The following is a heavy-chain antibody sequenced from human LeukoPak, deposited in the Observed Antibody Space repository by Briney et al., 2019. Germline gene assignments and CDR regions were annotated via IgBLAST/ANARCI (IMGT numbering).Heavy chain of an antibody. CDR2: ISGSGGYT. J-gene: IGHJ6*02. V-gene: IGHV3-23*01. D-gene: IGHD5-12*01. Sequence: PGGSLRLSCAASGFTFSSYAMSWVRQAPGKGLEWVSAISGSGGYTYYADSVKGRSTISRDNSKNTLYLQMNSLRAEDTAVYYCAKGTPTRIVATTYYYYGMDVWGQGTTVTVSS. CDR3: AKGTPTRIVATTYYYYGMDV. CDR1: GFTFSSYA.